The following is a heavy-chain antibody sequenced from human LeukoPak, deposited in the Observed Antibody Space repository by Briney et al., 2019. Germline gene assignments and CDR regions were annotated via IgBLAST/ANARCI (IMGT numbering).Heavy chain of an antibody. J-gene: IGHJ3*02. CDR1: GFTFSSYA. CDR3: AKDLAAMIVVPIDAFDI. Sequence: GGSLTLSCAASGFTFSSYAMVWVREAPGQGLECSTALRGSGGSPYYVVFVKGRFNIARHNSQNTLYMQFNSLRAEDTAVYYCAKDLAAMIVVPIDAFDIWGQETMVTVSS. CDR2: LRGSGGSP. D-gene: IGHD3-22*01. V-gene: IGHV3-23*01.